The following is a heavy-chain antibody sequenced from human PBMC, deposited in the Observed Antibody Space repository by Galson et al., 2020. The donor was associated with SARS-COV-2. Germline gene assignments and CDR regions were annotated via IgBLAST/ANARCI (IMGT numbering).Heavy chain of an antibody. CDR2: IRSERSNK. Sequence: GGSLRLSCAASGITSSSYGTPWVRQAPGKWLYWLALIRSERSNKYYAESVKGRSTISRDNSKNTLYLQMNSLRAEDTAVYYCASEVVGYYDSGGSGSDYWCQGTLVTVSS. CDR3: ASEVVGYYDSGGSGSDY. CDR1: GITSSSYG. D-gene: IGHD3-22*01. J-gene: IGHJ4*02. V-gene: IGHV3-33*01.